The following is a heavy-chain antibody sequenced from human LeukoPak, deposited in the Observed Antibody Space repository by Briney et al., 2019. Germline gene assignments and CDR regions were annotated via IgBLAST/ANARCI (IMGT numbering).Heavy chain of an antibody. CDR1: GFTFSSYE. J-gene: IGHJ6*03. CDR3: ARDSPITGSFYYYMDV. Sequence: GGSLRLSCAASGFTFSSYEMNWVRQAPGKGLEWVSYISSGGNNIYYEDSVKGRFTISRDNAKNSLYLQMSSLGAEDTAVYYCARDSPITGSFYYYMDVWGKGTTVTVSS. V-gene: IGHV3-48*03. CDR2: ISSGGNNI. D-gene: IGHD1-20*01.